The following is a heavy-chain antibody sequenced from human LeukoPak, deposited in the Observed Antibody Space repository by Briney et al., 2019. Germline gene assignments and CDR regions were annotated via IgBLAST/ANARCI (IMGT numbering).Heavy chain of an antibody. CDR3: ARRRGAHTANALDI. D-gene: IGHD3-10*01. Sequence: SETLSLTCTVSGGSISSYYWSWIRQPPGKGLEWIGYIYSSGSTNYNPSLKSRVTISVDTSKNQFSLKLSSVTAADTAVYYCARRRGAHTANALDIWCQGTMVTVSS. V-gene: IGHV4-59*08. CDR2: IYSSGST. J-gene: IGHJ3*02. CDR1: GGSISSYY.